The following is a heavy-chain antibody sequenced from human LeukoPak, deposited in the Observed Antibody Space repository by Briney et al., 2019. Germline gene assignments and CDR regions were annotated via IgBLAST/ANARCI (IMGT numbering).Heavy chain of an antibody. CDR3: GGGGLVLDSYLFDY. CDR2: FNPSGGGT. D-gene: IGHD6-6*01. CDR1: GYTFTGHY. V-gene: IGHV1-46*01. J-gene: IGHJ4*02. Sequence: ASVKVSCKASGYTFTGHYMHWVRQAPGQGLEWMGMFNPSGGGTTYAQKFQGRVTMTRDTSTSTVYMELSSLRSEDTAVYYWGGGGLVLDSYLFDYWAQEPLVTAST.